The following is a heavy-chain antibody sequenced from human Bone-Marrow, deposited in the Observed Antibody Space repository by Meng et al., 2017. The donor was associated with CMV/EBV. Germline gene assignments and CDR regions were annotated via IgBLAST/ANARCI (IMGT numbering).Heavy chain of an antibody. CDR2: IKHSGDT. CDR1: GGSFSGYY. D-gene: IGHD3-16*01. Sequence: QVQLQQWGAGLLKPSETLSLTCAVYGGSFSGYYWSWIRQPPGKGQEWIGEIKHSGDTNYNPSLKSRVTISLDMSKNQFSLNLKSVTAADTAVYFCARDEEGILGHWGQGTLVTVSS. J-gene: IGHJ4*02. V-gene: IGHV4-34*01. CDR3: ARDEEGILGH.